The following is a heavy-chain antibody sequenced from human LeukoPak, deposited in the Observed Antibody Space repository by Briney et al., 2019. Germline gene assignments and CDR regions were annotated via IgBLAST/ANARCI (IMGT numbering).Heavy chain of an antibody. D-gene: IGHD3-10*01. V-gene: IGHV3-7*05. CDR3: DYRGE. CDR1: AFTFSSSW. CDR2: MNEDGSRT. J-gene: IGHJ4*02. Sequence: QAGGSLRLSCVASAFTFSSSWVNWVRQAPGKGLGWVANMNEDGSRTSYVASAKGRFTISRDNAKNSLYLQINSLRVEDTAVYYCDYRGEWGQGILVTVSS.